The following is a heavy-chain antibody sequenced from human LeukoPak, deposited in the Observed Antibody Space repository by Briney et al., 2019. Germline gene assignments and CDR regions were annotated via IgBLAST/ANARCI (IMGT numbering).Heavy chain of an antibody. V-gene: IGHV1-2*02. Sequence: GASVKVSCEASGYTFTDHYIHWVRQAPGQGLEWMGWINPTNGDTDSPQKFQGRVTMTRDRSISAAYMELSRLRSDDTAVYYCARVIVGTTLGWFDPWGQGTLVTVSS. D-gene: IGHD1-1*01. CDR3: ARVIVGTTLGWFDP. CDR2: INPTNGDT. J-gene: IGHJ5*02. CDR1: GYTFTDHY.